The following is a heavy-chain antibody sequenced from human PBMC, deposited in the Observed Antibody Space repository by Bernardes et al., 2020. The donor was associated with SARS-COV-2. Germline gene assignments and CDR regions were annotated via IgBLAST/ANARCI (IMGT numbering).Heavy chain of an antibody. D-gene: IGHD6-19*01. J-gene: IGHJ4*02. V-gene: IGHV3-23*01. CDR1: GFTFSSYA. CDR3: ATSIAVAGVGGGFDY. CDR2: ISGSGGST. Sequence: GSLRLSCAASGFTFSSYAMSWVRQAPGKGLEWVSAISGSGGSTYYADSVKGRFTISRDNSKNTLYLQMNSLRAEDTAVYYCATSIAVAGVGGGFDYWGQGTLVTVSS.